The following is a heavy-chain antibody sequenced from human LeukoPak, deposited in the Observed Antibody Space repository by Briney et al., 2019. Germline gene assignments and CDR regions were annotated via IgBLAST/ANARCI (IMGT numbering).Heavy chain of an antibody. CDR1: GFTFSNYA. D-gene: IGHD1-26*01. CDR3: ARVLGVGYGATNLAY. Sequence: GGSLRLSCAVSGFTFSNYALHWARQPPGKGLEWVAVISYDGNYQYYAVSVKGRFTVSRDDSQNTLFLQMNDVRPDDTAVYYCARVLGVGYGATNLAYWGQGPLDTVSS. J-gene: IGHJ4*02. V-gene: IGHV3-30*14. CDR2: ISYDGNYQ.